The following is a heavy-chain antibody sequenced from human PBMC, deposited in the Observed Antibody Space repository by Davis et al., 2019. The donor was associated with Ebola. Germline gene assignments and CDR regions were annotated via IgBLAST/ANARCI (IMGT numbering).Heavy chain of an antibody. CDR1: GFTFSRYS. Sequence: GESLKISCVASGFTFSRYSMNWVRQAPGKGLEWVSYISSSSSTLYYADSVRGRFTISRDNAGNALHLDMNSLRPEDTAVYYCARGPTVAGTGNTFDIWGQGTVVTVSS. D-gene: IGHD6-19*01. CDR2: ISSSSSTL. J-gene: IGHJ3*02. V-gene: IGHV3-48*04. CDR3: ARGPTVAGTGNTFDI.